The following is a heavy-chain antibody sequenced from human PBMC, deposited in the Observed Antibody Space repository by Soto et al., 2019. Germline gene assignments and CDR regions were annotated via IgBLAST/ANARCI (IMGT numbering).Heavy chain of an antibody. V-gene: IGHV1-18*04. D-gene: IGHD3-22*01. CDR2: ISAYNGNT. CDR1: GYTFTSYG. Sequence: QVQLLQSGGEVKKPGASVKVSCKASGYTFTSYGISWVRQAPGQGLEWMGWISAYNGNTNYALKIQGRVTMTTDTSTSTAYMELRGLTSDDTAVYYCARDQYYYETSGYYHIDYWGQGSLVTVSS. J-gene: IGHJ4*02. CDR3: ARDQYYYETSGYYHIDY.